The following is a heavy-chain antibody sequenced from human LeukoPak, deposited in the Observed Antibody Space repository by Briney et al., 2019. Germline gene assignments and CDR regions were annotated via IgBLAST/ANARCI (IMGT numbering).Heavy chain of an antibody. D-gene: IGHD3-3*01. CDR1: GFTFSSYS. J-gene: IGHJ6*02. V-gene: IGHV3-21*01. CDR3: ARGLPNYDFWSGYYSSYYYYGMDV. Sequence: GGSLRLSCAASGFTFSSYSMTWVRQAPGKGLEWVSSISSSSSYIYYADSVKGRFTISRDNAKNSLYLQMNSLRAEDTAVYYCARGLPNYDFWSGYYSSYYYYGMDVWGQGTTVTVSS. CDR2: ISSSSSYI.